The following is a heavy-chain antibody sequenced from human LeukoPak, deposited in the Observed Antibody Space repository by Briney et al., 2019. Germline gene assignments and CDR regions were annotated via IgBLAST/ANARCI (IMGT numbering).Heavy chain of an antibody. CDR3: ARDYVGATTKALGY. D-gene: IGHD1-26*01. V-gene: IGHV1-69*05. Sequence: SVKVSCKASGGTFSSYAISWVRQAPGQGLEWMGGIIPIFGTANYAQKFQGRVTMTRDTSTSTVYMELSSLRSEDTAVYYCARDYVGATTKALGYWGQGTLVTVSS. J-gene: IGHJ4*02. CDR1: GGTFSSYA. CDR2: IIPIFGTA.